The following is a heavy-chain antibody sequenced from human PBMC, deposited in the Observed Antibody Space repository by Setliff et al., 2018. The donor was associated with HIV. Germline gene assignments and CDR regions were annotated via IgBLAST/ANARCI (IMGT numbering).Heavy chain of an antibody. CDR1: GFSLSTNGVG. CDR2: IYWDADK. J-gene: IGHJ4*02. Sequence: SGPTLVNPTQTLTLTCTFSGFSLSTNGVGVGWIRQPPGKALEWLALIYWDADKRYSPSLKNRLTITKDTSKNQVLLAMINMDPLDTATYYCAHNHLAVAGSHYFDYWGQGTLVTVSS. V-gene: IGHV2-5*02. CDR3: AHNHLAVAGSHYFDY. D-gene: IGHD6-19*01.